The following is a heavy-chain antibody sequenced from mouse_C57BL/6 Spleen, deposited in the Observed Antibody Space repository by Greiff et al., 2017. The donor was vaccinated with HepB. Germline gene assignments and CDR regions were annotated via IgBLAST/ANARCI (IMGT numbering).Heavy chain of an antibody. D-gene: IGHD1-1*01. Sequence: EVNVVESGGGLVKPGGSLKLSCAASGFTFSSYTMSWVRQTPEKRLEWVATISGGGGNTYYPDSVKGRFTISRDNAKNTLYLQMSSLRSEDTALYYCARSYGSSYYFDYWGQGTTLTVSS. CDR2: ISGGGGNT. V-gene: IGHV5-9*01. CDR1: GFTFSSYT. CDR3: ARSYGSSYYFDY. J-gene: IGHJ2*01.